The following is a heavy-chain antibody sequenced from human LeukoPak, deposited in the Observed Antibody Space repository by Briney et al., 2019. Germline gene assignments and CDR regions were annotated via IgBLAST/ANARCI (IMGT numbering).Heavy chain of an antibody. J-gene: IGHJ4*02. CDR2: IYHSGST. CDR3: ARKSSIVVVSFDY. D-gene: IGHD2-2*01. CDR1: GYSISSGYY. Sequence: SETLSLTCAVSGYSISSGYYWGWIRQPPGKGLEWIGSIYHSGSTYHNPSLKSRVTISVDTSKNQFSLKLSSVTAADTAVYYCARKSSIVVVSFDYWGQGTLVTVSS. V-gene: IGHV4-38-2*01.